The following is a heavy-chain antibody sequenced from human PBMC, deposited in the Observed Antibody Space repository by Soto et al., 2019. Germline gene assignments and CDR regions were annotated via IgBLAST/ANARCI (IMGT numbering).Heavy chain of an antibody. J-gene: IGHJ4*02. CDR1: GFTFTSYS. V-gene: IGHV3-7*03. Sequence: QPGGSLRLSCAVSGFTFTSYSMSWVRQAPGEGLEWVANIRQDGHEKYYVDSVRGRFTISRDNAQNSLYLQMDSLRAEDTAMYYCERDLTRYSRTTNCYYYLDFWGQGTLVTVSS. CDR2: IRQDGHEK. CDR3: ERDLTRYSRTTNCYYYLDF. D-gene: IGHD2-2*01.